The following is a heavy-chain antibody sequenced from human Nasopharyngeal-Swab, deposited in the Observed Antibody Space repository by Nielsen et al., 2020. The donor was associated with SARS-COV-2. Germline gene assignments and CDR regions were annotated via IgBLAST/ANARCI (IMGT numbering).Heavy chain of an antibody. J-gene: IGHJ4*02. D-gene: IGHD5-24*01. Sequence: WVGQAPGQRLEWMGIINPSGGSTSYAQKFQGRVTMTRDTSTSTVYMELSSLRSEDTAVYYCARAFRDGYNYGYWGQGTLVTVSS. V-gene: IGHV1-46*01. CDR3: ARAFRDGYNYGY. CDR2: INPSGGST.